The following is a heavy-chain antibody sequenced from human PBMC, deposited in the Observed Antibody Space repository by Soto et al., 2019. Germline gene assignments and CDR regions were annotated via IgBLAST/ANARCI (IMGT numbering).Heavy chain of an antibody. J-gene: IGHJ6*02. Sequence: GGSLRLSCAASGFTFSSYAMHWVRQAPGKGLEWVAVISYDGSNKYYADSVKGRFTISRDNSKNTLYLQMNSLRAEDTAVYYCARVVNYYDSSGYYYGMDVWGQGTTVTVSS. D-gene: IGHD3-22*01. CDR2: ISYDGSNK. CDR1: GFTFSSYA. V-gene: IGHV3-30-3*01. CDR3: ARVVNYYDSSGYYYGMDV.